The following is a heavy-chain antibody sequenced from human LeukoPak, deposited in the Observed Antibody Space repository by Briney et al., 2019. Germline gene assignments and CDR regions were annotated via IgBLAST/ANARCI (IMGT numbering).Heavy chain of an antibody. Sequence: GGSLRLSCAASGFTFSSYWMSWVRQAPGKGLEWVANIKQDGSEKYYVDSVKGRSTISRDNAKNSLYLQMNSLRAEDTAVYYCARDAGPYGSGSYSRYWGQGTLVTVSS. CDR3: ARDAGPYGSGSYSRY. CDR2: IKQDGSEK. CDR1: GFTFSSYW. D-gene: IGHD3-10*01. J-gene: IGHJ4*02. V-gene: IGHV3-7*01.